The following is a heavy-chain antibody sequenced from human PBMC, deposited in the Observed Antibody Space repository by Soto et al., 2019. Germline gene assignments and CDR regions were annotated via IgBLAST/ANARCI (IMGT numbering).Heavy chain of an antibody. CDR1: GDSISSPDYY. CDR3: ARVTFPPNWFDS. J-gene: IGHJ5*01. CDR2: VYYRGSI. Sequence: KPSETLSLTCTVSGDSISSPDYYWSWIRQAPGKGLELIGYVYYRGSIYYTPSFESRVTISVDTSKNQFSLKLDSVTAADSAMYFCARVTFPPNWFDSWGQGILVTVSS. D-gene: IGHD3-3*02. V-gene: IGHV4-30-4*01.